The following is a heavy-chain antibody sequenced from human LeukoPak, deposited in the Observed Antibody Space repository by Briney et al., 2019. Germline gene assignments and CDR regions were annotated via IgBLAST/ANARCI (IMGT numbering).Heavy chain of an antibody. J-gene: IGHJ5*02. CDR2: INPNSGGT. V-gene: IGHV1-2*02. CDR3: ARADRLHGGPYLIGP. CDR1: GYSFTDYY. D-gene: IGHD2-21*01. Sequence: ASVKVSCKTSGYSFTDYYMHWVRQAPGQGLEWMGWINPNSGGTSSAQKFQGRVTMTRDTSITTVYMEVSWLTSDDTAIYYCARADRLHGGPYLIGPWGQGTLVAVSS.